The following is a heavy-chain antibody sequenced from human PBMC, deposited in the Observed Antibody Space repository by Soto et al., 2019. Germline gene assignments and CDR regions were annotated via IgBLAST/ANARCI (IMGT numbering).Heavy chain of an antibody. V-gene: IGHV4-34*01. CDR2: INHSGST. J-gene: IGHJ4*02. CDR3: ARSAATLDY. Sequence: SETLSLTCAVYGGSFSGYYWSWIRQPPGKGLEWIGEINHSGSTNYNPSLKSRVTISVDTSKNQFSLKLSSVTAADTAVYYCARSAATLDYWGQGTLVTVSS. CDR1: GGSFSGYY. D-gene: IGHD2-15*01.